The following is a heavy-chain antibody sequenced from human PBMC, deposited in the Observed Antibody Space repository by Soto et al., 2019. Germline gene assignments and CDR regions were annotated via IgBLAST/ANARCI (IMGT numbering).Heavy chain of an antibody. CDR1: GFTFFTSA. Sequence: ASVKVSCKASGFTFFTSAVQWVRQARGQRLEWIGWIVVGSGNTNYAQKFQERVTITRDMSTNTAYMELSSLRSEDTALYYCAADPYCGGDCYFDYWGQGIMVTVS. CDR2: IVVGSGNT. D-gene: IGHD2-21*02. V-gene: IGHV1-58*01. CDR3: AADPYCGGDCYFDY. J-gene: IGHJ4*02.